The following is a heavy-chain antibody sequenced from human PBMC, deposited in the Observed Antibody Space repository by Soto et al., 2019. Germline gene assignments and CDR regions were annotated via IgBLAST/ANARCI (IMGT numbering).Heavy chain of an antibody. J-gene: IGHJ4*02. CDR3: ARPLHYYDGSGYSAY. V-gene: IGHV3-21*01. CDR2: ISSSSTYI. D-gene: IGHD3-22*01. Sequence: EVQLVESGGGLVKPGGSLRLSCAASGFTFSSYAMNWVRQAPGKGLEWVSSISSSSTYIYYADSVKGRFTISRDNAKNSLXXXMNXXXAEDTAVYYCARPLHYYDGSGYSAYWGQGTLVTVSS. CDR1: GFTFSSYA.